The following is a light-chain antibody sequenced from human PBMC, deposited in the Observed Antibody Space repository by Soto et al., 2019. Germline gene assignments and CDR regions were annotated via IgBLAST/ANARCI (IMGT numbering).Light chain of an antibody. Sequence: QSALTQPASVSGSPGQSITISCTGTSSDVGGYNYVSWYQQHPGKTPKLMIYDVSNRPSGVSSRFSGSKSGNTASLSISGLLPEDEADYYCSSYTISSTVVFGGGTKLTVL. CDR1: SSDVGGYNY. CDR3: SSYTISSTVV. J-gene: IGLJ2*01. V-gene: IGLV2-14*01. CDR2: DVS.